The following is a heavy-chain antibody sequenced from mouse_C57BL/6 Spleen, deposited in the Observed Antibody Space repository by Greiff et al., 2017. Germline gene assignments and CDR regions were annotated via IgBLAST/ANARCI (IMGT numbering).Heavy chain of an antibody. CDR1: GFTFSSYG. J-gene: IGHJ2*01. Sequence: EVKLMESGGDLVKPGGSLKLSCAASGFTFSSYGMSWVRQTPDKRLEWVATISSGGSYTYYPDSVKGRFTISRDNAKNTLYLQMSSLKSEDTAMYYCARQYGSRRGYFDYWGQGTTLTVSS. D-gene: IGHD1-1*01. CDR2: ISSGGSYT. CDR3: ARQYGSRRGYFDY. V-gene: IGHV5-6*01.